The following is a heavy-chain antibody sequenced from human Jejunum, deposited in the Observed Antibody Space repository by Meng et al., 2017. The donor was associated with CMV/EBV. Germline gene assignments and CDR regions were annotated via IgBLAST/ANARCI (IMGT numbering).Heavy chain of an antibody. J-gene: IGHJ5*02. CDR1: GGSISTYY. D-gene: IGHD4-11*01. V-gene: IGHV4-59*01. CDR2: IYYSGTT. Sequence: SGGSISTYYWNWIRQPTGKGGKGLEWIGYIYYSGTTYYNPSRKSRVTISVDTAKNQFSLKLNSVTAADTAVYFCARAHNDYSINSWGQGTLVTVSS. CDR3: ARAHNDYSINS.